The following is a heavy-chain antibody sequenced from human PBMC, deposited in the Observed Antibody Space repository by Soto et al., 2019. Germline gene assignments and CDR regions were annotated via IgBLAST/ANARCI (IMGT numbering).Heavy chain of an antibody. CDR1: GFTFSSYA. D-gene: IGHD3-9*01. V-gene: IGHV3-23*01. CDR3: AKGNDILTGSMSGMDV. CDR2: ISGSGGST. Sequence: GGSLSLSCAASGFTFSSYAMSWVRQAPGKGLEWVSAISGSGGSTYYADSVKGRFTISRDNSKNTLYLQMNSLRAEDTAVYYCAKGNDILTGSMSGMDVWGQGTTVTVSS. J-gene: IGHJ6*02.